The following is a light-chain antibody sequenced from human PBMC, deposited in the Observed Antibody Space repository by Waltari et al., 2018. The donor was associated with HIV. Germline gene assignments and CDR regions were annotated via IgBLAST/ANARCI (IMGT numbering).Light chain of an antibody. CDR1: QNVDRW. J-gene: IGKJ2*01. Sequence: IQMTQSPSILSASVGDRVTITCRASQNVDRWLAWYQQRPGRALKLLIYKASTLEYGVPARFTGSGSGTNFTLTINSLRPDDFATYYCQQYNSDFYTFGLGTRLDLK. CDR2: KAS. V-gene: IGKV1-5*03. CDR3: QQYNSDFYT.